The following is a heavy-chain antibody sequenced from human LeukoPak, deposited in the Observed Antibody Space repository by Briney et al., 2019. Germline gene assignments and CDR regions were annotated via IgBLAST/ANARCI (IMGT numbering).Heavy chain of an antibody. D-gene: IGHD3-10*01. CDR3: ERARLLGFGEFEGY. Sequence: SETLSLTCAVYGGSFSGYYWSWIRQPPGKGLEWIGEINHSGSTNYNPSLKSRVTISVDTSKNQFSLKLSSVTAADTAVYYCERARLLGFGEFEGYWGQGTRVTVSS. V-gene: IGHV4-34*01. CDR1: GGSFSGYY. J-gene: IGHJ4*02. CDR2: INHSGST.